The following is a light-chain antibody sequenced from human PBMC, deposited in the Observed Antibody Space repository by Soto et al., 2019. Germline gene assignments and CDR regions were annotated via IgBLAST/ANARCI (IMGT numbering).Light chain of an antibody. J-gene: IGKJ1*01. CDR3: QQYYSYPQT. V-gene: IGKV1-16*01. Sequence: DIQMTQSPSSLSASLGDRVTITCRASQGVSTFLAWFQQKPGKPPKLLIYAASTLQSGVPSRFSGSGSGTDFTLTISCLQSEDFATYYCQQYYSYPQTFGQGTKVDIK. CDR2: AAS. CDR1: QGVSTF.